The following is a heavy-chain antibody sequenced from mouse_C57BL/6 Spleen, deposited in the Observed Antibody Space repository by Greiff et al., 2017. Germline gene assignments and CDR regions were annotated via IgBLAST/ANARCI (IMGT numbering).Heavy chain of an antibody. CDR3: ATLYDGFAWFAY. J-gene: IGHJ3*01. CDR2: INPSSGYT. V-gene: IGHV1-4*01. CDR1: GYTFTSYT. D-gene: IGHD2-3*01. Sequence: QVQLQQSGAELARPGASVKMSCKASGYTFTSYTMHWVKQRPGQGLEWIGYINPSSGYTKYNQKFKDKATLTADKSSSTAYMQLSSLTSADSAVYYCATLYDGFAWFAYWGQGTLVTVSA.